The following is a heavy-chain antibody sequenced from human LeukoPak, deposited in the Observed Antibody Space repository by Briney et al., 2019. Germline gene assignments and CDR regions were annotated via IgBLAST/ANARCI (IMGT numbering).Heavy chain of an antibody. J-gene: IGHJ5*02. CDR2: IRSKPNNYAT. CDR1: GLTFGSYS. D-gene: IGHD7-27*01. Sequence: GGSLRLSCAASGLTFGSYSMNWVRQASGKGLEWVGRIRSKPNNYATAYAASVKGRFTISRDDSKNTAYLQMNSLKTEDTAFYYCTRHFEAETGEQFDPWGQGTLVTVFS. V-gene: IGHV3-73*01. CDR3: TRHFEAETGEQFDP.